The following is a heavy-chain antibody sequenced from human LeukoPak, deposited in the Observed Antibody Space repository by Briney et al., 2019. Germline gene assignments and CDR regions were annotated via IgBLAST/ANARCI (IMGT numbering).Heavy chain of an antibody. D-gene: IGHD1-14*01. CDR3: AIRSGDLFDY. CDR1: GYTFTGYY. V-gene: IGHV1-2*02. Sequence: ASVKVSCKASGYTFTGYYMHWVRQAPGQGLEWMGWINPNSGGTNYAQRFQGRVTMTRDTSISTAYMELNRLRSGDTAVYYCAIRSGDLFDYWGQGTLVTVSS. CDR2: INPNSGGT. J-gene: IGHJ4*02.